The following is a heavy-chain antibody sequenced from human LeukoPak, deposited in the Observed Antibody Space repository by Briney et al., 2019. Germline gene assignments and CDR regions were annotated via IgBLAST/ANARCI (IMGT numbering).Heavy chain of an antibody. D-gene: IGHD1-1*01. CDR3: ARDSVSGSIDY. J-gene: IGHJ4*02. CDR2: IYYSGST. V-gene: IGHV4-59*01. Sequence: SETLSLTCTVSGGSISSYYWSWIRQPPGKGLEWIGYIYYSGSTNYNPSLKSRVTISVDTSKNQFSLKLSSVTAAATAVYYCARDSVSGSIDYWGQGTLVTVSS. CDR1: GGSISSYY.